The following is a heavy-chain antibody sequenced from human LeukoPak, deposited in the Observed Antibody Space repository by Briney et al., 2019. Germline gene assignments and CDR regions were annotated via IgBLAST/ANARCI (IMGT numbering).Heavy chain of an antibody. V-gene: IGHV3-9*01. J-gene: IGHJ3*02. CDR1: GFTFDDYA. CDR2: ISWNSGSI. Sequence: GRSLRLSCAASGFTFDDYAMHWVRQAPGKGLEWVSGISWNSGSIGYADSVKGRFTISRDNAKNSLYLQMNSLRAEDTALYYCAKDILAYCGGDCSHAFDIWGQGTMVTVSS. CDR3: AKDILAYCGGDCSHAFDI. D-gene: IGHD2-21*02.